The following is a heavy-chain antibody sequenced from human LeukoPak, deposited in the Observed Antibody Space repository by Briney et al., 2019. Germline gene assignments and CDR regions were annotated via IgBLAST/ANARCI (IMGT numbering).Heavy chain of an antibody. V-gene: IGHV4-34*01. CDR2: INHSGST. CDR3: ARVEGSSWYQIDY. D-gene: IGHD6-13*01. CDR1: GGSFSGYY. J-gene: IGHJ4*02. Sequence: SETLSLTCAVYGGSFSGYYWSWIRQPPGKGLEWIGEINHSGSTNYNPSLKSRVTISVDTSKNQFSLKLSSVTAADTAVYYCARVEGSSWYQIDYWGQGTLVTVSS.